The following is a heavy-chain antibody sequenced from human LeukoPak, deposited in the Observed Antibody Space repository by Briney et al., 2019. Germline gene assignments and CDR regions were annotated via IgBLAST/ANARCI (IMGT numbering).Heavy chain of an antibody. CDR2: ISYDGSNK. J-gene: IGHJ4*02. CDR1: GFTFSSYA. CDR3: ARASGSDLKWEPGY. V-gene: IGHV3-30-3*01. Sequence: GGSLRLSCAASGFTFSSYAMHWVRQAPGKGLEWVAVISYDGSNKYYADSVKGRFTISRDNSKNTLYLQMNSLRAEDTAVYYCARASGSDLKWEPGYWGQGTLVTVSS. D-gene: IGHD1-26*01.